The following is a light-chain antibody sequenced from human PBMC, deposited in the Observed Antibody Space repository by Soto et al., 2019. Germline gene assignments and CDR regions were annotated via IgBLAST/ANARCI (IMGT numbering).Light chain of an antibody. J-gene: IGKJ1*01. Sequence: EIVLTQSPATLSLSPGERATLSCRASQSVGSSLAWYQQKPGQPPSLLIYDASTRATGIPARFSGSGSGTEFTLTINSLQSDDFAIYYCQQYTDWPRTFGQGTKVDIK. V-gene: IGKV3-15*01. CDR3: QQYTDWPRT. CDR2: DAS. CDR1: QSVGSS.